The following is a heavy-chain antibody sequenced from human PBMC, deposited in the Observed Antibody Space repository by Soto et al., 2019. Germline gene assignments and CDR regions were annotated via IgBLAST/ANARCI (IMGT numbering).Heavy chain of an antibody. J-gene: IGHJ5*02. CDR1: GGSISKFY. CDR2: VYATGTT. Sequence: PSETLSLTCNVSGGSISKFYWAWIRKTAGNGLEWMGRVYATGTTDYNPSLRSRVAMSVDISKKTFSLRLRSVIGADSGVYYCVRDGSKSLRDWFDPWGQGILVTVSS. V-gene: IGHV4-4*07. CDR3: VRDGSKSLRDWFDP.